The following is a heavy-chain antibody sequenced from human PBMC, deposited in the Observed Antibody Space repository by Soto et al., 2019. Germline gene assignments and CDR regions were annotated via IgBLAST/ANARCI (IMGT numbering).Heavy chain of an antibody. D-gene: IGHD6-19*01. J-gene: IGHJ4*02. CDR3: AKDPRIGIAVTGFFDY. V-gene: IGHV3-23*01. CDR1: GFTLSSYA. CDR2: ISGSGGTT. Sequence: SLRLSCAASGFTLSSYAITWVRQAPARGLERVSAISGSGGTTYCAASVKGRFTISRDNSKNTLYLQMTRLRAEDTAAYYCAKDPRIGIAVTGFFDYWGQGTMVTVSS.